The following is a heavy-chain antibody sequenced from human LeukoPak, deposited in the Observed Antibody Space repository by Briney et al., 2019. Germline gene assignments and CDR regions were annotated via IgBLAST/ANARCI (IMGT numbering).Heavy chain of an antibody. CDR1: GFTFSSYG. CDR3: ARTEYSSGWSDFDY. Sequence: PGGSLRLSCAASGFTFSSYGMHWVRQAPGKGLEWVAFIRYDGSNKYYADSVKGRFTISRDNSKNTLYLQMNSLRAEDTAVYYCARTEYSSGWSDFDYWGQGTLVTVSS. J-gene: IGHJ4*02. V-gene: IGHV3-30*02. D-gene: IGHD6-19*01. CDR2: IRYDGSNK.